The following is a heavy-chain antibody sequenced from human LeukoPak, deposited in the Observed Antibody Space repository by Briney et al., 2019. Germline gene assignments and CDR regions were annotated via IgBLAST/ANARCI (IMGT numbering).Heavy chain of an antibody. CDR1: GYTFTSYA. CDR3: ARDRDDMLTGYSYGMDV. J-gene: IGHJ6*04. CDR2: INAGNGNT. D-gene: IGHD3-9*01. V-gene: IGHV1-3*01. Sequence: GASVKVSCKASGYTFTSYAMHWVRQAPGQRLEWMGWINAGNGNTKYSQKFQGTVTITRDTSASTAYMELSRLRSEDTAVYYYARDRDDMLTGYSYGMDVWGKGTTVTVSS.